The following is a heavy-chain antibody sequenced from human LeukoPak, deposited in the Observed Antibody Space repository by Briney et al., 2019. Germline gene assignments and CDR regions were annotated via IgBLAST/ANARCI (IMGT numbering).Heavy chain of an antibody. CDR1: GYTFTGYY. J-gene: IGHJ4*02. CDR2: INPNSGGT. D-gene: IGHD6-19*01. CDR3: ARDRVIAVAGTLLSY. Sequence: ASVKVSCKASGYTFTGYYMHWVRQAPGQGLEWMGWINPNSGGTKYAQKFQGRVTMTRDTSISTAYMELSRLRSDDTAVYYCARDRVIAVAGTLLSYWGQGTLVTVSS. V-gene: IGHV1-2*02.